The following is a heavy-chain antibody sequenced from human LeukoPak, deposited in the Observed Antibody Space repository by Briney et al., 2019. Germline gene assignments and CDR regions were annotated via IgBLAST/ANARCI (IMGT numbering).Heavy chain of an antibody. CDR1: GGTFSSYA. D-gene: IGHD3-9*01. CDR2: IIPIFGTA. CDR3: ARELPPDDILDY. V-gene: IGHV1-69*01. J-gene: IGHJ4*02. Sequence: VKVSCKASGGTFSSYAMSWAREAPGQGLEWMGGIIPIFGTANYAQKFQGRVTITADESTSTAYMELSSLRSEDTAVYYCARELPPDDILDYWGQGTLVTVSS.